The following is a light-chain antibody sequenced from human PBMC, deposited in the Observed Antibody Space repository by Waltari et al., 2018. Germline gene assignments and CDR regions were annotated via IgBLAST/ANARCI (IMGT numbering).Light chain of an antibody. Sequence: QSALTQPASVSGSPGQSITISCTGTSSDVGGYNYVSWYQQRPGKAPKPMIYEVSNRPSGVSNRFSGSKSGNTASLTIAGLQAEDEADYYCSSYTSSNTEVFGTGTKATVL. CDR2: EVS. CDR3: SSYTSSNTEV. J-gene: IGLJ1*01. V-gene: IGLV2-14*01. CDR1: SSDVGGYNY.